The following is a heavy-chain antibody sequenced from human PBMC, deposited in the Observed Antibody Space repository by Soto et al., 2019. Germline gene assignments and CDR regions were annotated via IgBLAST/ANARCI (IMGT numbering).Heavy chain of an antibody. J-gene: IGHJ4*02. CDR1: GFTFSIYA. V-gene: IGHV3-23*01. CDR3: AKAISGYNAPLDH. Sequence: EVQLLESGGGLVQPGGSLRLSCAGSGFTFSIYALNWVRQAPGKGLEWVSVISGSGGSTYYADSVKGQFTISRDNSKNTRYVQMNSLRIEDTAVYYCAKAISGYNAPLDHWGQGTRVTVSA. CDR2: ISGSGGST. D-gene: IGHD1-20*01.